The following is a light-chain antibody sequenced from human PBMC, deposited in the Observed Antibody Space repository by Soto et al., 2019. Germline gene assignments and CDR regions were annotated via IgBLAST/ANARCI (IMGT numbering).Light chain of an antibody. J-gene: IGKJ3*01. CDR3: QQYGGT. Sequence: DIVLTQSPGTLSLSPGERATLSCRASQSVSSSYLAWYQQKPGQAPRLLIYGASSRATGIPDRFSGSGSGTDFTLTISRLEPEDFAVYYCQQYGGTFGPGTKVDIK. V-gene: IGKV3-20*01. CDR1: QSVSSSY. CDR2: GAS.